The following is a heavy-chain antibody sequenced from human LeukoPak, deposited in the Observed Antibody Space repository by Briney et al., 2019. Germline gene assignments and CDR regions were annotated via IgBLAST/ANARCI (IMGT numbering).Heavy chain of an antibody. V-gene: IGHV4-59*08. D-gene: IGHD2-15*01. CDR3: ARHGSYTSRLYYFDY. CDR2: IYYSGAT. J-gene: IGHJ4*02. CDR1: GGSINNYY. Sequence: PSETLSLTCTVSGGSINNYYWSWIRQPPGEGLEWIGYIYYSGATNYNPSLKSRVTMSVDTSNNQFSLKLSSVTAADTAMYYCARHGSYTSRLYYFDYWGQGTLVTVSS.